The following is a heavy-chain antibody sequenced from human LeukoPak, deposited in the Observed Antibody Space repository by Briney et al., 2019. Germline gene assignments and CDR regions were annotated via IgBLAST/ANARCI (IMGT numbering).Heavy chain of an antibody. Sequence: PGGSLRLSCAASGFILSGYSMTWVRQAPGKGLEWVSHISSGGSTIYYADSVKGRFTISRDNARSSVYLIMSSLRDEDTAVYYCARGTYFDYWGQGTLVTVSS. CDR3: ARGTYFDY. CDR2: ISSGGSTI. J-gene: IGHJ4*02. V-gene: IGHV3-48*02. CDR1: GFILSGYS.